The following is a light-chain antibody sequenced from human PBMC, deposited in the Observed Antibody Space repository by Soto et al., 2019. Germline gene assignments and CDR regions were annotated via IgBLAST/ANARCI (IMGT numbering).Light chain of an antibody. CDR2: TAS. Sequence: DIQMTQSPSTLSASVGDRVTITCRASQSISTWLAWYQQKPGKAPKVLIYTASNLQSGVPSRFSGVASGTEFTLTIISLQPDDFAPYYCQQYNGYSSWTFGQGTKVEV. CDR3: QQYNGYSSWT. V-gene: IGKV1-5*03. J-gene: IGKJ1*01. CDR1: QSISTW.